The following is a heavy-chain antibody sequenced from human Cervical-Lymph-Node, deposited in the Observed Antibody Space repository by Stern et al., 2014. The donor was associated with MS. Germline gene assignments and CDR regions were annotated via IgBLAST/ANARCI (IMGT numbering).Heavy chain of an antibody. CDR3: ARGRGSYLDQ. J-gene: IGHJ4*02. D-gene: IGHD1-26*01. V-gene: IGHV1-69*09. Sequence: VQLVQSGAEVKKPGSAVTVSCKASGGTFSTYPISWGRQAPGQGLEWMGRIIPMSGISNDAQKFQGRVTITADRSTSTAYMELSSLRSEDTAVYYCARGRGSYLDQWGQGTLVIVSS. CDR2: IIPMSGIS. CDR1: GGTFSTYP.